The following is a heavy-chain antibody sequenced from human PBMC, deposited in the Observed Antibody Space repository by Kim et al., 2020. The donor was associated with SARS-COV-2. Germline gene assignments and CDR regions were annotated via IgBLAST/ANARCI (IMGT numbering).Heavy chain of an antibody. CDR3: ARGYYYDFWSGYSLGGPFDY. Sequence: SETLSLTCAVYGGSFSGYYWSWIRQPPGKGLEWIGEINHSGSTNYNPSLKSRVTISVDTSKNQFSLKLSSVTAADTAVYYCARGYYYDFWSGYSLGGPFDYWGQGTLVTVSS. J-gene: IGHJ4*02. V-gene: IGHV4-34*01. CDR2: INHSGST. D-gene: IGHD3-3*01. CDR1: GGSFSGYY.